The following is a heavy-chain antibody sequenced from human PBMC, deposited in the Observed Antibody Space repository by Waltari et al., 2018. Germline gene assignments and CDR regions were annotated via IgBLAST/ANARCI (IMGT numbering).Heavy chain of an antibody. J-gene: IGHJ3*02. CDR1: GYTFTGYY. Sequence: QVQLVQSGAEVKKPGASVKVSCKASGYTFTGYYMHWVRQAPGQGLEWMGRSNPNSGGTNDAQKFQGRVTMTRDTSISTAYMELSRLRSDDTAVYYCARIAAVNDAFDIWGQGTMVTVSS. D-gene: IGHD6-13*01. CDR2: SNPNSGGT. CDR3: ARIAAVNDAFDI. V-gene: IGHV1-2*06.